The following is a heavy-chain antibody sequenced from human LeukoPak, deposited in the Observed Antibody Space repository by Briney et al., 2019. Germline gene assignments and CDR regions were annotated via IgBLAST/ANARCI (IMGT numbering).Heavy chain of an antibody. Sequence: SVKVSCKASGGTFSSYAISWVRLAPGQGLEWMGGIIPIFGTANYAQEFQGRVTITADKSTSTAYMELSSLRSEDTAVYYCARDYSSGWGNWFDPWGQGTLVTVSS. CDR3: ARDYSSGWGNWFDP. J-gene: IGHJ5*02. V-gene: IGHV1-69*06. CDR2: IIPIFGTA. CDR1: GGTFSSYA. D-gene: IGHD6-19*01.